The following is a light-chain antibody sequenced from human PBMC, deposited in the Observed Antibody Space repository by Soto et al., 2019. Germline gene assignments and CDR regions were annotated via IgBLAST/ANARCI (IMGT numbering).Light chain of an antibody. CDR2: KAS. CDR1: QSISSW. V-gene: IGKV1-5*03. CDR3: QRYTIFSRT. J-gene: IGKJ1*01. Sequence: DIQMTQSPSTLSASVGDRVTITCRASQSISSWLAWYQQKPGKAPKLVIYKASSLESGVPPRFSGSGSATEFTLTISSLLPVFFVTYYCQRYTIFSRTFGQGTKLDIK.